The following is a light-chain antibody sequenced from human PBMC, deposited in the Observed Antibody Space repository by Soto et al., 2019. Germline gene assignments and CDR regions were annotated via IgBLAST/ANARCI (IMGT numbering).Light chain of an antibody. V-gene: IGKV1-5*03. Sequence: DIQMTQSPSSLSASVGDRVTITCRASQSISSWLAWYQQKPGKAPNLLIYKASNLESGVPSRFSGSGSGTEFTLTISSLQPDDFATYYCKQYNSYWTFGQGTKVEIK. J-gene: IGKJ1*01. CDR2: KAS. CDR1: QSISSW. CDR3: KQYNSYWT.